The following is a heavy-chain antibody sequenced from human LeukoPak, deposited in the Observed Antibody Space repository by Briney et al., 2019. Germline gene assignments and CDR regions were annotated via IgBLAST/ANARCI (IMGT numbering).Heavy chain of an antibody. J-gene: IGHJ4*02. V-gene: IGHV4-34*01. D-gene: IGHD1-26*01. Sequence: SETLSLTCRVDGESFSGYYWIWIRQPPGEGLEWIGEINHSGSTNYNPSLKSRVTLSVDTSKSQFSLKVTSVTAADTAMYYCARGQFWRGSEIRVWGQGTLVTVSS. CDR2: INHSGST. CDR3: ARGQFWRGSEIRV. CDR1: GESFSGYY.